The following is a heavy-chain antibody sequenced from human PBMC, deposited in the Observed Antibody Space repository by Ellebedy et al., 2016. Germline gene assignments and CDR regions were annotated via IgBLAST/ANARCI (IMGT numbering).Heavy chain of an antibody. D-gene: IGHD1-7*01. CDR1: AFTFSNYA. CDR3: ARDSYNWNYEDY. V-gene: IGHV3-23*01. CDR2: ISSSCGST. J-gene: IGHJ4*02. Sequence: GGSLRLSCAASAFTFSNYAMSWVRQAPGKGLDWVSTISSSCGSTYYADSVKGRFTISRDTSSNMVYLEMNSLRADDTAMYYCARDSYNWNYEDYWGQGTLVTVSS.